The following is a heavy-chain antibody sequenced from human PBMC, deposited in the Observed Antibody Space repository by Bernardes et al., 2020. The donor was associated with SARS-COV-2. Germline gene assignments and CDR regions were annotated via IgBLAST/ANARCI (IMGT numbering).Heavy chain of an antibody. CDR1: GFTFSSYS. J-gene: IGHJ6*02. CDR3: ARGGKWFGELGDYYYYYGMDV. CDR2: ISSSSSYI. V-gene: IGHV3-21*01. D-gene: IGHD3-10*01. Sequence: VGSLSLSCAASGFTFSSYSMNWVRQAPGKGLEWVSSISSSSSYIYYADSVKGRFTISRDNAKNSLYLQMNSLRAEDTAVYYCARGGKWFGELGDYYYYYGMDVWGQGTTVTVSS.